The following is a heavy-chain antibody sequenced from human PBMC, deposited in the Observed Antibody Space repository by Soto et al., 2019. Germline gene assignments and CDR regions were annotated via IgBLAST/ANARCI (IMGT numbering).Heavy chain of an antibody. CDR1: GFPFTSSA. J-gene: IGHJ4*02. Sequence: GASVKVSCKASGFPFTSSAVQWVRHAREQRLEWIGWIVVGSGNTNYTKKFQERVTITRDMSTSTAYMELSSLKASDSAMYYCARASPGGSQGSPPDIWGQGTLVTVSS. CDR2: IVVGSGNT. CDR3: ARASPGGSQGSPPDI. V-gene: IGHV1-58*01. D-gene: IGHD3-10*01.